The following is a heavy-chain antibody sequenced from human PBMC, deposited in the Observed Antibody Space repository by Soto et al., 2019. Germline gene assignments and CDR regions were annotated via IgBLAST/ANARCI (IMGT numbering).Heavy chain of an antibody. CDR2: VSVSGGST. D-gene: IGHD1-20*01. Sequence: EVQLLESGGGLVQPGGSLRLSCAASGFTFSSYAMSWVRQAPGKGLEWISAVSVSGGSTYYADSVKGRFTISRDNSKDTLYLQMNNLRAEDTAVYYCAKPPDYNWNDYWGQGTLVTVS. CDR1: GFTFSSYA. J-gene: IGHJ4*02. CDR3: AKPPDYNWNDY. V-gene: IGHV3-23*01.